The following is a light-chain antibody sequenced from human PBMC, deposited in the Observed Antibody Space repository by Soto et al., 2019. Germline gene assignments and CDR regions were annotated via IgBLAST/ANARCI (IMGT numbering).Light chain of an antibody. J-gene: IGKJ3*01. CDR2: DAS. CDR1: QDISND. V-gene: IGKV1-33*01. CDR3: QQGSNIPFT. Sequence: DIQMTQSPSSLSASVGDRVTITCQASQDISNDLLWYQQKPGEAPKLLIYDASILGTGVPSRFRGSGSETDFTLTVNSLQPEDIATYYCQQGSNIPFTFGPGTKVAIK.